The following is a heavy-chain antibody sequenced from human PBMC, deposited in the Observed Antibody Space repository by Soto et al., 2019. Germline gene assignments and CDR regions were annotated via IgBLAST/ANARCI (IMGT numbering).Heavy chain of an antibody. D-gene: IGHD3-10*01. J-gene: IGHJ6*02. CDR3: VYGSGSYYRNSYYYYGMDV. CDR1: GGTFSSYA. V-gene: IGHV1-69*13. Sequence: ASVKVSCKASGGTFSSYAIIWVRQAPGQGLEWMGGIIPIFGTANYAQKFQGRVTITADESTSTAYMELSSLRSEDTAVYYCVYGSGSYYRNSYYYYGMDVWGQGTTVTVSS. CDR2: IIPIFGTA.